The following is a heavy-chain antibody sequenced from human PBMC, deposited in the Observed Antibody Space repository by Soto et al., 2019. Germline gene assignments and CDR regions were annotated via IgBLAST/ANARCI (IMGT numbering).Heavy chain of an antibody. CDR2: IDWDDDK. CDR3: ARDYGGQVRLGSFDY. V-gene: IGHV2-70*04. Sequence: SGPRCEPTQTLTLTCSFSGFSLSTNDMRVSWIRQPPGKALEWIARIDWDDDKFYTTSLKTRLTISKDTPKNQVVLTMTNMDPVDSATYYCARDYGGQVRLGSFDYWGQGILVTVSS. D-gene: IGHD4-17*01. CDR1: GFSLSTNDMR. J-gene: IGHJ4*02.